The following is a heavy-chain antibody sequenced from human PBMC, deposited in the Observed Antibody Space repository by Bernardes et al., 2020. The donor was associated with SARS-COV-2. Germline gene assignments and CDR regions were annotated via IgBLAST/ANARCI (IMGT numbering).Heavy chain of an antibody. CDR2: ISGDGGIT. CDR3: AKHNISPDY. V-gene: IGHV3-23*01. CDR1: GFTFSSYS. J-gene: IGHJ4*02. Sequence: GGSLRLSCAASGFTFSSYSMKWVRQAPLKGLEWVSTISGDGGITYYADSVKGRFTMSRDNSKNTLYLQMNSLRAEDTAVYYCAKHNISPDYWGQGALVTVSS. D-gene: IGHD1-20*01.